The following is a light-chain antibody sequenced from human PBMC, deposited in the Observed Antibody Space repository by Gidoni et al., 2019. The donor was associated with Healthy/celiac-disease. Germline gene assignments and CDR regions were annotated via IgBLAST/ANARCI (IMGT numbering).Light chain of an antibody. CDR1: QSVSSD. V-gene: IGKV3-11*01. Sequence: IVLTQSPATLSLSPGERATLAVRASQSVSSDLDWYQQKPGQAPRLLIYDASNRATGIPARFSGSGSGTDFTLTISSLEPEDFAVYYCQQRSNWLFTFGPGTKVDIK. CDR2: DAS. CDR3: QQRSNWLFT. J-gene: IGKJ3*01.